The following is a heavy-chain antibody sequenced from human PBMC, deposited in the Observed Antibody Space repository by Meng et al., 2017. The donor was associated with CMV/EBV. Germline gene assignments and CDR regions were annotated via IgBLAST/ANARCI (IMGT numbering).Heavy chain of an antibody. V-gene: IGHV3-30*04. CDR2: ILYDGSNK. D-gene: IGHD1-26*01. J-gene: IGHJ4*02. Sequence: LSLTCAASGFTFSSYAMHWVRQAPGKGLEWVAVILYDGSNKYYADSVKGRFTISRDNSKNTLYLQMNSLRAEDTAVYYCARGSAYSGSCVDYWGQGTLVTVSS. CDR3: ARGSAYSGSCVDY. CDR1: GFTFSSYA.